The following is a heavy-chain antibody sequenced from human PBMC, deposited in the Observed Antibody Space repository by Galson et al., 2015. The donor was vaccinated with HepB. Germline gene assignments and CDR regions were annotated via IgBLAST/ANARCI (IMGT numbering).Heavy chain of an antibody. J-gene: IGHJ4*02. CDR1: GFTFSRYW. CDR2: IEQDGSEK. D-gene: IGHD6-6*01. CDR3: ARGSEEIGWIVNEYSSSPNTKDEEYYFDY. Sequence: SLRLSCAASGFTFSRYWMTWVRQAPGKGLEWVANIEQDGSEKYYVDSVRGRFTISRDNAKSSLYLQMNSLRAEDTAVYYCARGSEEIGWIVNEYSSSPNTKDEEYYFDYWGQGTLVTVSS. V-gene: IGHV3-7*03.